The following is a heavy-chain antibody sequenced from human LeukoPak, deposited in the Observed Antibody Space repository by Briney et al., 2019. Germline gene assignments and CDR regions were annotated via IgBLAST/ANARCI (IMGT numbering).Heavy chain of an antibody. D-gene: IGHD3-10*01. CDR1: GFTFSIYA. CDR3: ARTGYYGSGSSRERHFDY. V-gene: IGHV3-23*01. CDR2: ICGSGGST. J-gene: IGHJ4*02. Sequence: GGSLRLSCAASGFTFSIYAMSWVRQAPGKGLEWVSAICGSGGSTYYADSVKGRFTISRDNSKNTLYLQMNSLRAEDTAVYYCARTGYYGSGSSRERHFDYWGQGTLVTVSS.